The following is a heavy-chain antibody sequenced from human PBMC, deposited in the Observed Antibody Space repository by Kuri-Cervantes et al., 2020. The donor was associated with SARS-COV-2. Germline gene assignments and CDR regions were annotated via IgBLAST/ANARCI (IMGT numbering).Heavy chain of an antibody. CDR2: INHSGST. D-gene: IGHD3-16*01. V-gene: IGHV4-34*01. CDR1: GGSFSGYY. Sequence: GSLRLSCAVYGGSFSGYYWSWIRQPPGKGLEWIGEINHSGSTNYNPSLKSRVTISVDTFKNQFSLKLSSVTAADTAVYYCARDKRSYYYYMDVWGKGTTVTVSS. CDR3: ARDKRSYYYYMDV. J-gene: IGHJ6*03.